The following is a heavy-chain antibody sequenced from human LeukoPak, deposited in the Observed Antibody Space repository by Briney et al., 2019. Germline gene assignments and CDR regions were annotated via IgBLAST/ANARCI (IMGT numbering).Heavy chain of an antibody. CDR3: AKYSQGPPLMGYFDY. V-gene: IGHV3-23*01. J-gene: IGHJ4*02. CDR2: ISGSGGST. CDR1: GFTFSSYA. Sequence: GGSLRLSCAASGFTFSSYAMSWVRQAPGKGLEWVSAISGSGGSTYYADSVKGRFTISRDNSKNTLYLQMNSLRAEDTAVYYCAKYSQGPPLMGYFDYWGQGTLVTVSS. D-gene: IGHD2-21*01.